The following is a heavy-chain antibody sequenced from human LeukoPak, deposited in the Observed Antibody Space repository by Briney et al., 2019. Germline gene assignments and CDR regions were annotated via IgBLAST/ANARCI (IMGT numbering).Heavy chain of an antibody. D-gene: IGHD5-12*01. CDR2: IYPGDSDT. CDR1: WFSLHRLW. Sequence: GESLKISRKGFWFSLHRLWNGLARQMPGKGLEWMGIIYPGDSDTRYSPSFQGQVTISADKSISTAYLQWSSLKASDTAMYYWARAPATVATVVWCQLGGQRTLVTVSS. J-gene: IGHJ4*02. CDR3: ARAPATVATVVWCQL. V-gene: IGHV5-51*01.